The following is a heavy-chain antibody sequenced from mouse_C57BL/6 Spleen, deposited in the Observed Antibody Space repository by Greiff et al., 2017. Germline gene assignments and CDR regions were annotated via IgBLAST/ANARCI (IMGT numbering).Heavy chain of an antibody. D-gene: IGHD2-5*01. CDR3: TTNRVSNYLYSMDY. Sequence: VQLKQSGAELVRPGASVKLSCTASGFNIKDDYMHWVKQRPEQGLEWIGWIDPENGDTEYASEFQGKATITADTSSNTAYLQLRSLTSEDTAVYCCTTNRVSNYLYSMDYWGQGTSVTVSS. CDR2: IDPENGDT. V-gene: IGHV14-4*01. CDR1: GFNIKDDY. J-gene: IGHJ4*01.